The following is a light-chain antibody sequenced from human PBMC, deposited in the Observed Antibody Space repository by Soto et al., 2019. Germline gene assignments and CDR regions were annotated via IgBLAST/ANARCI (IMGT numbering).Light chain of an antibody. CDR1: QSVNSY. Sequence: EIVMTQSPGTLSLSPGERATLSCRASQSVNSYLAWYQQKPGQAPSLLMYGASNRATGIPDRFSGSGSGTVFTLTISRLEPEDFAVYHCQQYGTSLWTFGQGTKVDIK. J-gene: IGKJ1*01. CDR3: QQYGTSLWT. CDR2: GAS. V-gene: IGKV3-20*01.